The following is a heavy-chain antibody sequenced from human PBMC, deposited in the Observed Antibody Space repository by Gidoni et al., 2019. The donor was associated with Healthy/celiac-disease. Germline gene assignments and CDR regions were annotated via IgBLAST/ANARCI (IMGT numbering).Heavy chain of an antibody. CDR1: GGSISSYY. CDR2: IYYSGST. Sequence: QVQLQESGPGLVTPSATLSLTCTVSGGSISSYYWSWIRQPPGKGLEWIGYIYYSGSTNYNPPLKSRVTISVDTSKNQFSLKLSSVTAADTAVYYCAREPVVAARDDYYYYGMDVWGQGTTVTVSS. J-gene: IGHJ6*02. D-gene: IGHD6-6*01. V-gene: IGHV4-59*01. CDR3: AREPVVAARDDYYYYGMDV.